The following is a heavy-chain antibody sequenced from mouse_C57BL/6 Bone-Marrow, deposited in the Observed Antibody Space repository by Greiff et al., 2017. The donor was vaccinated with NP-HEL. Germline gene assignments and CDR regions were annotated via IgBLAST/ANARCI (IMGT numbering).Heavy chain of an antibody. D-gene: IGHD1-1*01. CDR2: INPSNGGT. CDR1: GYTFTSYW. CDR3: ARGGAGSNWYFDV. V-gene: IGHV1-53*01. Sequence: VKLQQPGTELVKPGASVKLSCKASGYTFTSYWLHWVKQRPGQGLEWIGNINPSNGGTNYNEKFNNKATLTVDKSSSTAYMQLSSLTSEDSAVYYCARGGAGSNWYFDVWGTGTTVTVSS. J-gene: IGHJ1*03.